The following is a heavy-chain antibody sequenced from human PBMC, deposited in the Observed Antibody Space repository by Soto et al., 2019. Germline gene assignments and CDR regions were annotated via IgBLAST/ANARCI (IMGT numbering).Heavy chain of an antibody. J-gene: IGHJ2*01. Sequence: QVQLQQWGAGLLKPSETLSLTCAVYGGSFSGYYWSWIRQPPGKGLEWIGEINHSGSTNYNPSLKSRVTISVDTSKNQFSLKLSSVTAADTAVYYCARGADYVWGRYRYSLGAFDLWGRGTLVTVSS. V-gene: IGHV4-34*01. D-gene: IGHD3-16*02. CDR3: ARGADYVWGRYRYSLGAFDL. CDR1: GGSFSGYY. CDR2: INHSGST.